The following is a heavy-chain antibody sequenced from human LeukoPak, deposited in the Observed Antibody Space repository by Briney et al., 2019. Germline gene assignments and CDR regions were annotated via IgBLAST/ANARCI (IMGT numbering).Heavy chain of an antibody. CDR1: GFTFSSYA. CDR2: ISYDGSNK. D-gene: IGHD2-15*01. J-gene: IGHJ4*02. V-gene: IGHV3-30-3*01. CDR3: ARDSRAGRGGYYFDY. Sequence: GGSPRLSCAASGFTFSSYAMHWVRQAPGKGLEWVAVISYDGSNKYYADSVKGRFTISRDNSKNTLYLQMNSLRAEDTAVYYCARDSRAGRGGYYFDYWGRGTLVTVSS.